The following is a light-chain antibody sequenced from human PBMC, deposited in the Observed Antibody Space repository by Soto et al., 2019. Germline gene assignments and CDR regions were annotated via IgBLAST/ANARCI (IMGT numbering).Light chain of an antibody. Sequence: DIQMTQSPSTLSASVGDRVTITCRASQSLSSWLAWYQEKPGKAPKLLIYKASSLESGVPSRFSGSGSETEFTLTIRSLQPDEFTSYYWQQYNNFPLTFGGGTKVEIK. CDR3: QQYNNFPLT. CDR2: KAS. CDR1: QSLSSW. J-gene: IGKJ4*01. V-gene: IGKV1-5*03.